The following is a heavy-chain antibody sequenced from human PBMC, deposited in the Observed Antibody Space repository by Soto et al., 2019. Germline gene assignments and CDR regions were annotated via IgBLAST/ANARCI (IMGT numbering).Heavy chain of an antibody. CDR1: GYTFTSYY. CDR3: ARESTAAGKYSWFAP. CDR2: INPSGVST. J-gene: IGHJ5*02. D-gene: IGHD6-13*01. Sequence: QVQLVQSGAEVKKPGASVKVSCKASGYTFTSYYMHWVRQAPGQGLEWMGIINPSGVSTTDAQKFQGRVTMTRDTSTGTVDMELSSMTSADTAVYYCARESTAAGKYSWFAPGGQGTLVTVS. V-gene: IGHV1-46*01.